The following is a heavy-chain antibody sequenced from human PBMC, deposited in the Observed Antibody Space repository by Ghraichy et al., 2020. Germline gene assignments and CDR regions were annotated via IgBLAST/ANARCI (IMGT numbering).Heavy chain of an antibody. CDR1: GFTFTSYA. V-gene: IGHV3-23*01. D-gene: IGHD1-1*01. Sequence: LSLTCAASGFTFTSYAMAWMRQAPGKGPEWLSAIDGSAAHTYYAESVKGRFTISRDNSKNTVTLQMTRLRADDTALYYCATEGTYNNRNFDYWGQGTQVTVS. CDR3: ATEGTYNNRNFDY. CDR2: IDGSAAHT. J-gene: IGHJ4*02.